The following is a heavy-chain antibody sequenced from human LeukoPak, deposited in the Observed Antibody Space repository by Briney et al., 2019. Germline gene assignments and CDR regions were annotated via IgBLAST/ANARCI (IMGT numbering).Heavy chain of an antibody. D-gene: IGHD2-15*01. CDR2: ISFDINDR. J-gene: IGHJ4*02. CDR3: AKARYDGEVMIAATDY. Sequence: GGSLRLSCAASEFTFSKYGMHWVRQAPGKGLEWVASISFDINDRKYAESVRGRFTISRDNSKNTLYLQMNSLRAEDTAVYYCAKARYDGEVMIAATDYWGQGTLVTVSS. V-gene: IGHV3-30*18. CDR1: EFTFSKYG.